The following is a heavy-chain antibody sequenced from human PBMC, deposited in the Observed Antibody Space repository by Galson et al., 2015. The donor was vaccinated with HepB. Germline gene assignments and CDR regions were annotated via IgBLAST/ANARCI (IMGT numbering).Heavy chain of an antibody. CDR1: GFTFSSYG. CDR3: AKDLGNGSGYYTGMGWYYGMDV. CDR2: ISYDGSNK. Sequence: SLRLSCAASGFTFSSYGMHWVRQAPGKGLEWVAVISYDGSNKYYADSVKGRFTISRDNSKNTLYLQMNSLRAEDTAVYCCAKDLGNGSGYYTGMGWYYGMDVWGQGTTVTVSS. J-gene: IGHJ6*02. V-gene: IGHV3-30*18. D-gene: IGHD3-3*01.